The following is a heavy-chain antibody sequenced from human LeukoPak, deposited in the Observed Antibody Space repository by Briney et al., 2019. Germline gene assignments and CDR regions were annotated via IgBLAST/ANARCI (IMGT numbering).Heavy chain of an antibody. Sequence: GGSLRLSCAASGFTFSDYYMSWIRQAPGKGLEWVSYISSSGSTIYYADSVKGRFTISRDNAKNSLYLQMNSLRAEDTAVYYCARNPAERWEPPYFNYWGQGTLVTVSS. D-gene: IGHD1-26*01. CDR2: ISSSGSTI. CDR1: GFTFSDYY. J-gene: IGHJ4*02. V-gene: IGHV3-11*04. CDR3: ARNPAERWEPPYFNY.